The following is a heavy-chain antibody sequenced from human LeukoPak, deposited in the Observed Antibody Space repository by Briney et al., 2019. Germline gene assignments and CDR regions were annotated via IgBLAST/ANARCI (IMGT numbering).Heavy chain of an antibody. V-gene: IGHV3-66*01. CDR3: ARKTDSGGQGDY. CDR2: IYSGGNT. CDR1: GFTFSRYS. D-gene: IGHD3-22*01. Sequence: PGGSLRLSCAASGFTFSRYSMNWVRQAPGKGLECVSVIYSGGNTYYADSVKGRFTISRDNSKNTLYLQMNSLRAEDTAVYYCARKTDSGGQGDYWGPGTLVTVSS. J-gene: IGHJ4*02.